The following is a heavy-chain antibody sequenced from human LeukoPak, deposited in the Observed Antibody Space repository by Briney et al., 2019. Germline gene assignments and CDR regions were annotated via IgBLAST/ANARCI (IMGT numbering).Heavy chain of an antibody. CDR1: GGSICSGGYS. CDR3: ARVLSGYYYAMDV. V-gene: IGHV4-30-2*01. J-gene: IGHJ6*02. CDR2: IYHSGST. D-gene: IGHD2-15*01. Sequence: SETLSLTCAFSGGSICSGGYSWSWIRQPPGKGLEWIGYIYHSGSTYYNPSLKSRVTISVDRSKNQFSLKLSSVTAADTAVYYCARVLSGYYYAMDVWGQGTTVTVSS.